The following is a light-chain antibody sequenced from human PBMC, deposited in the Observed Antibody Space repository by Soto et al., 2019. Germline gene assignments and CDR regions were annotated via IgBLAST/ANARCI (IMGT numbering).Light chain of an antibody. Sequence: DIQRTQSPSTLSASVVDRVTTTCRASRSIENWLAWYQQKPGKAPKLLIYDASNLESGVPSRFSGSGSGTEFTLTISSLQPDDFATYYCQQYNYYWTFGQGTKVDIK. CDR1: RSIENW. V-gene: IGKV1-5*01. CDR2: DAS. J-gene: IGKJ1*01. CDR3: QQYNYYWT.